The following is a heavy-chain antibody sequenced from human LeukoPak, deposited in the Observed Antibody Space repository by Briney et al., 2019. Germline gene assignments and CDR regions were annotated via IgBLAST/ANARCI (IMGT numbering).Heavy chain of an antibody. Sequence: ASVKVSCKASGYTFTGYYMHWVRQAPGQGLEWMGWISPNSGGTNYAQKFQGRVTMTRDTSISTAYMELSRLRSDDTAVYYCARGPMVRGVIIIRSYFDYWGQGTLVTVSS. V-gene: IGHV1-2*02. CDR2: ISPNSGGT. CDR3: ARGPMVRGVIIIRSYFDY. D-gene: IGHD3-10*01. CDR1: GYTFTGYY. J-gene: IGHJ4*02.